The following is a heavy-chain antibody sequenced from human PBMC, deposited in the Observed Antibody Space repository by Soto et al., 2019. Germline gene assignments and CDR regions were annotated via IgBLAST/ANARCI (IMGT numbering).Heavy chain of an antibody. D-gene: IGHD3-10*01. CDR2: IYYSGST. V-gene: IGHV4-59*01. J-gene: IGHJ6*02. CDR1: GGSMSSYY. CDR3: ARDTPFYGSGSYYTDYYYGMDV. Sequence: SETLSLTCTVSGGSMSSYYWSWIRQPPGKGLEWIGYIYYSGSTNYNPSLKSRVTISVDTSKNQFSLKLSSVTAADTAVYYCARDTPFYGSGSYYTDYYYGMDVWGQGTTVTVSS.